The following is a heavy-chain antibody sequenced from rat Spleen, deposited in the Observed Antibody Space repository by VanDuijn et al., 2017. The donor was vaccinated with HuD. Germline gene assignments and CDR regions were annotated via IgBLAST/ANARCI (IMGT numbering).Heavy chain of an antibody. Sequence: EVQLVESDGGLVQPGRSLKLSCAASGFTFTDFYMAWVRQAPTKGLEWVATISYDGSGTYYRDSVKGRFTISRDNAKRTLSLQMDSLRSEDTATYYCARRHYGYTDYFDYWGQGVMVTVSS. CDR3: ARRHYGYTDYFDY. V-gene: IGHV5-29*01. D-gene: IGHD1-9*01. J-gene: IGHJ2*01. CDR1: GFTFTDFY. CDR2: ISYDGSGT.